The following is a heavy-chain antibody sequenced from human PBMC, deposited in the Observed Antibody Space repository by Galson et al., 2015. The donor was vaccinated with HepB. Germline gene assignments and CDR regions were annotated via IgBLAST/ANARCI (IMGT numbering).Heavy chain of an antibody. CDR3: ARQYDTSGYYAY. CDR1: GYTFTSYG. Sequence: SVKVSCKASGYTFTSYGISWVRQAPGQGLEWMGWISAYNGNTNYAQKFQGRVTITADESKSTTYMELRSLRSEDTAVYYCARQYDTSGYYAYWGQGTLVTVSS. CDR2: ISAYNGNT. V-gene: IGHV1-18*01. J-gene: IGHJ4*02. D-gene: IGHD3-22*01.